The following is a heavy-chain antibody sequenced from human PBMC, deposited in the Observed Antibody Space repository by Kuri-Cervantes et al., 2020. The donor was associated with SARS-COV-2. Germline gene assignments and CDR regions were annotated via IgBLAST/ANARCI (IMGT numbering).Heavy chain of an antibody. Sequence: SETLSLTCTVSGGSISSHYWSRIRQPPGKGLEWIGYIYYSGSTNYNPSLKSRVTISVDTSKNQFSLRLSSVTAADTAVYYCARSMGNFWSGYYAAYYYYYMDVWGKGTRVTVSS. CDR1: GGSISSHY. J-gene: IGHJ6*03. CDR3: ARSMGNFWSGYYAAYYYYYMDV. V-gene: IGHV4-59*11. CDR2: IYYSGST. D-gene: IGHD3-3*01.